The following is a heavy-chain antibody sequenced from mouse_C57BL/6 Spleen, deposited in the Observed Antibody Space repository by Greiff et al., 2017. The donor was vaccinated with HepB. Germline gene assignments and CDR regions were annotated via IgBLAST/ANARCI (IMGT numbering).Heavy chain of an antibody. D-gene: IGHD1-1*01. CDR3: SRHYYGSSYDY. V-gene: IGHV5-9*01. Sequence: EVQGVESGGGLVKPGGSLKLSCAASGFTFSSYTMSWVRQTPEKRLEWVATISGGGGNTYYPDSVKGRFTISRDNAKNTLYLQLSSLRSEDTALYYCSRHYYGSSYDYWGQGTTLTVSS. J-gene: IGHJ2*01. CDR2: ISGGGGNT. CDR1: GFTFSSYT.